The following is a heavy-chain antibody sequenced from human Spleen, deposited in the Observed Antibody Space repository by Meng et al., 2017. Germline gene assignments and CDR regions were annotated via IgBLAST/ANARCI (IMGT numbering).Heavy chain of an antibody. CDR2: ISSSGGEM. Sequence: GESLKISCAASGFTFSDYYMSWIRQAPGKGLEWVSYISSSGGEMYYADSVKGRFSISRDNAKKSLYLQMNSLRAEDTAVYYCARDLSVDYDNSGSWGYWGQGTLVTVSS. V-gene: IGHV3-11*01. D-gene: IGHD3-22*01. J-gene: IGHJ4*02. CDR3: ARDLSVDYDNSGSWGY. CDR1: GFTFSDYY.